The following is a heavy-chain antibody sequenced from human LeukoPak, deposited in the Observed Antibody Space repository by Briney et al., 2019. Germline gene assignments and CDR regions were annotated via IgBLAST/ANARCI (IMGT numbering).Heavy chain of an antibody. Sequence: SETLSLTCSVYSGSFSGYYWTWIRQPPGKGLEWIGEINHSGNTNYNPSLKSRVTMSVDTSKNTFSLKLSSVTAADTAVYYCARLGSYSCSSTSCYNWFDPWGQGTPVTVSS. CDR2: INHSGNT. D-gene: IGHD2-2*01. CDR3: ARLGSYSCSSTSCYNWFDP. V-gene: IGHV4-34*01. CDR1: SGSFSGYY. J-gene: IGHJ5*02.